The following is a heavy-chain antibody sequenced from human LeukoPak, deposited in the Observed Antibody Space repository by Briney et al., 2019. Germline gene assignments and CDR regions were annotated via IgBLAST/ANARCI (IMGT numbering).Heavy chain of an antibody. D-gene: IGHD1-26*01. CDR1: GYTFTGYY. CDR3: ARGQGSYFRGWFDP. J-gene: IGHJ5*02. Sequence: ASVKVSCKASGYTFTGYYMHWVRQAPGQGLEWMGWINPNSGGTNYAQKFQGRVTITADKSTSTAYMELSSLRSEDTAVYYCARGQGSYFRGWFDPWGQGTLVTVSS. V-gene: IGHV1-2*02. CDR2: INPNSGGT.